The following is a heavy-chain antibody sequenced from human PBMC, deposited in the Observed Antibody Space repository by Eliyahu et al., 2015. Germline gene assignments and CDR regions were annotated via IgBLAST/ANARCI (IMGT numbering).Heavy chain of an antibody. D-gene: IGHD3-22*01. Sequence: EVQLVESGGGLVKPGGSLRLSCAASGFTFNTYSMNWVRQAPGKGLEWVSSISSRRNYIYYADSVKGRFTISRDSAKNSLYLQMNSLRAEDTAVYYCARDRLEDYDSSGFYQSFDHWGQGTQVTVSS. CDR2: ISSRRNYI. CDR1: GFTFNTYS. J-gene: IGHJ4*02. CDR3: ARDRLEDYDSSGFYQSFDH. V-gene: IGHV3-21*01.